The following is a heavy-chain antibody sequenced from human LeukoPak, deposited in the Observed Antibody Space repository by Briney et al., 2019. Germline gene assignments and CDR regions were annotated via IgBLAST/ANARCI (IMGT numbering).Heavy chain of an antibody. CDR3: AGSSGRRYGGVDF. V-gene: IGHV5-51*01. J-gene: IGHJ4*02. CDR1: GYVFATYW. Sequence: GDSLKIYCKDSGYVFATYWIGWVRQLPGSILERIALISPGNSDTRYSPSFQGQVTISADKSISTAYLQWSSLKASDTAMYYCAGSSGRRYGGVDFWGQGTLVTVSS. CDR2: ISPGNSDT. D-gene: IGHD2-15*01.